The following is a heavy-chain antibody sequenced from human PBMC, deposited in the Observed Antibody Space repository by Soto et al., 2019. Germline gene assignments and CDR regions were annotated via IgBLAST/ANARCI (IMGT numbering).Heavy chain of an antibody. D-gene: IGHD5-12*01. CDR1: VFTFSRYG. J-gene: IGHJ6*02. CDR2: IWYDGSNK. Sequence: GGSLRLSCAAAVFTFSRYGMHWVRKAPGKGLEWVAVIWYDGSNKYYADSVKGRFTISRDNSKNTLYLQMNSLRAEDTAVYYCAKGGPGYSGSFYYYYGMDVWGQGPTVTVSS. CDR3: AKGGPGYSGSFYYYYGMDV. V-gene: IGHV3-30*02.